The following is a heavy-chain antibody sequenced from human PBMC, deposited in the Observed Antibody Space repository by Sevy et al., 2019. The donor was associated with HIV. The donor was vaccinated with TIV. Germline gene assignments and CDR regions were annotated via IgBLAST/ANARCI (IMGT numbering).Heavy chain of an antibody. CDR3: AREFAMIVPKGAFDI. CDR2: ISYDGSNK. J-gene: IGHJ3*02. D-gene: IGHD3-22*01. CDR1: GFTFSSYA. V-gene: IGHV3-30-3*01. Sequence: GGSLRLSCAASGFTFSSYAMHWVRQAPGKGLEWVAVISYDGSNKYYEDSVKGRFTISRDNSKNTLYLQMNSLRAEDTAVYYCAREFAMIVPKGAFDIWGQGTMVTVSS.